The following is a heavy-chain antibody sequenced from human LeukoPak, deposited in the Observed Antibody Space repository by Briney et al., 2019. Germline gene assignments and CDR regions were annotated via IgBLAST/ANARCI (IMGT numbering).Heavy chain of an antibody. CDR2: IHAIGST. Sequence: SETLSLTCSVSGGSMSASYWYWIRHSAATGMEWIGRIHAIGSTNYNPFLESRVIMSLDMSKRQFSLTLSAVTAADTATYYCARILDRDVWGQGTLVTVSP. D-gene: IGHD3-22*01. CDR1: GGSMSASY. CDR3: ARILDRDV. J-gene: IGHJ3*01. V-gene: IGHV4-4*07.